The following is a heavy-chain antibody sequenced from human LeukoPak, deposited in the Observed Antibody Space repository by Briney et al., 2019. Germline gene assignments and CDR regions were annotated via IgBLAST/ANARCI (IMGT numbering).Heavy chain of an antibody. Sequence: GGSLRLSCAVSGLTFSTYSMTWVRQGPGKGLEWVSSIYNSGAKIFYADSVKGRFTISRDNSKNMLYLQMNSLRVEDTAVYYCAKDVAPDSGWDIDYWGQGTLVTVSS. J-gene: IGHJ4*02. V-gene: IGHV3-23*01. D-gene: IGHD6-19*01. CDR3: AKDVAPDSGWDIDY. CDR1: GLTFSTYS. CDR2: IYNSGAKI.